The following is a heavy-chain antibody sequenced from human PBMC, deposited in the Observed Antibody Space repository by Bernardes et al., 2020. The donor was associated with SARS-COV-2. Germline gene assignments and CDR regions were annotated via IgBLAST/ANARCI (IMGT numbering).Heavy chain of an antibody. V-gene: IGHV3-48*01. CDR3: ADLYSSSNDY. Sequence: GGSLRLSCAASGFTFSSYSMNWVRQAPGKGLEWVSYISSSSSTIYYADSVKGRFTISRDNAKNSLYLQMNSLRAEDTAVYYCADLYSSSNDYWGQGTLVTVSS. J-gene: IGHJ4*02. CDR1: GFTFSSYS. CDR2: ISSSSSTI. D-gene: IGHD6-6*01.